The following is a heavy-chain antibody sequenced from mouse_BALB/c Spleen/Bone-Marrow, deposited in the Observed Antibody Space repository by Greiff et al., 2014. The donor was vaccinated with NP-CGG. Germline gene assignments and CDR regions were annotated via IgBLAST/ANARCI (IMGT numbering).Heavy chain of an antibody. CDR2: IWAGGIT. CDR3: ARTLRLRDYFDY. D-gene: IGHD1-2*01. CDR1: GFSLTSYG. Sequence: VKLVESGPGLVAPSQSLSTTCTVSGFSLTSYGVHWVRQPPGKGLEWLGVIWAGGITNYNSALMSRLSISKDNSKSQVFLKMNSLQTDDTAMYYCARTLRLRDYFDYWGQGTTLTVSS. V-gene: IGHV2-9*02. J-gene: IGHJ2*01.